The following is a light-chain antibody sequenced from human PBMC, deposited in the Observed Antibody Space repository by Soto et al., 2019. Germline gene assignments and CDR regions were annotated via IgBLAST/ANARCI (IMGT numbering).Light chain of an antibody. V-gene: IGKV3-20*01. CDR2: ATS. CDR1: QTVNSDY. CDR3: HQFGYSPRT. J-gene: IGKJ1*01. Sequence: PGETATLSCRASQTVNSDYLAWFQQRPGQAPRLLIFATSRRATDIPDRFRGSGSGTDFTLAIRRLEPEDFAVYYCHQFGYSPRTFGQGTKVE.